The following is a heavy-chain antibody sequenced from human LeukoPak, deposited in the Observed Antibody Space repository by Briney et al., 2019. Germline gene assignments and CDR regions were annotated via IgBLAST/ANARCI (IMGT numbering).Heavy chain of an antibody. CDR2: IKPDGSEK. CDR3: TGVDDFGIPRKTNFDY. CDR1: GFTFSTYW. J-gene: IGHJ4*02. D-gene: IGHD3-3*01. V-gene: IGHV3-7*01. Sequence: GGSLRLSCAASGFTFSTYWMSWVRQAPGKGLQWVANIKPDGSEKYHVKSVKGRFTISRDNSKNSLYLQMNSLRAEDTAVYYCTGVDDFGIPRKTNFDYWGQGTLVTVSS.